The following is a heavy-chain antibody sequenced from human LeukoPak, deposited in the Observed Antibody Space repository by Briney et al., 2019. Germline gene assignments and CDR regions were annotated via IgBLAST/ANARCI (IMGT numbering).Heavy chain of an antibody. V-gene: IGHV3-64*01. CDR3: ARAISVARTTMFDY. J-gene: IGHJ4*02. CDR1: GFTFSSYA. D-gene: IGHD6-19*01. CDR2: ISSKGGST. Sequence: GGSLRLSCAASGFTFSSYAMHRVRQAPGKGLEYVSAISSKGGSTYYANSVKGRFTISRDNSKNTLYLQMGSLRAEDMAVYHCARAISVARTTMFDYWGQGTLVTVSS.